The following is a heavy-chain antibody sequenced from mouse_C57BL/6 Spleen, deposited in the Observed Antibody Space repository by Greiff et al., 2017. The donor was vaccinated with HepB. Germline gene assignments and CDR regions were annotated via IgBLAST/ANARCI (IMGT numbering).Heavy chain of an antibody. CDR2: ISGGGGNT. Sequence: EVKVVESGGGLVKPGGSLKLSCAASGFTFSSYTMSWVRQTPEKRLEWVATISGGGGNTYYPDSVKGRFTISRDNAKNTLYLQMSSLRSEDTALYYCARRDITTVVAPYWYFDVWGTGTTVTVSS. V-gene: IGHV5-9*01. CDR3: ARRDITTVVAPYWYFDV. D-gene: IGHD1-1*01. J-gene: IGHJ1*03. CDR1: GFTFSSYT.